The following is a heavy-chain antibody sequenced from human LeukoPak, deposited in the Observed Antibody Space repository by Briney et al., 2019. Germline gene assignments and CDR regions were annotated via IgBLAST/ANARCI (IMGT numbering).Heavy chain of an antibody. J-gene: IGHJ3*02. V-gene: IGHV1-69*05. CDR1: GGTFSSYA. Sequence: SVKVSCKASGGTFSSYAISWVRQAPGQGLEWMGRIIPIFGTANYAQKFQGRVTITTDESTSTAYMELSSLRSEDTAVYYCAREGPYGDGASDIWGQGTMVTVSS. CDR2: IIPIFGTA. CDR3: AREGPYGDGASDI. D-gene: IGHD4-17*01.